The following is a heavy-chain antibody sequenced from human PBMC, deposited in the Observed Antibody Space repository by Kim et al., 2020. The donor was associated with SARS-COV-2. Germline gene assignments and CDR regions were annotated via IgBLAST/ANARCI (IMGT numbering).Heavy chain of an antibody. CDR3: TRGYYGYRGIDY. D-gene: IGHD5-12*01. CDR2: IGIAGDT. V-gene: IGHV3-13*01. Sequence: GGSLRLSCAASGFSFRSSALPFFLPSSGKFLEWVSSIGIAGDTYYAGSVKGRFTISRENAENSLYLQMNSLRAGDTAVYFCTRGYYGYRGIDYWGQGILVTVSS. CDR1: GFSFRSSA. J-gene: IGHJ4*02.